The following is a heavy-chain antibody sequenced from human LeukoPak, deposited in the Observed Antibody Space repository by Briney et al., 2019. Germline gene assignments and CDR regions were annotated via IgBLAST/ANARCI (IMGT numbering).Heavy chain of an antibody. J-gene: IGHJ4*02. CDR2: IYYSGNT. V-gene: IGHV4-39*07. CDR3: ARDRYYYDSSGYYLFDY. D-gene: IGHD3-22*01. CDR1: GVSISSSNSY. Sequence: SETLSLTCTVSGVSISSSNSYWGWIRQPPGKGLEWIGSIYYSGNTYYNASLKSQVSISIDTSKNQFSLKLSSVTAADTAVYYCARDRYYYDSSGYYLFDYWGQGTLVTVSS.